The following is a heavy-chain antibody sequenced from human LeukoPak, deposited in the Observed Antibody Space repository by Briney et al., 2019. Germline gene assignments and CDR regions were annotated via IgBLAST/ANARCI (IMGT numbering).Heavy chain of an antibody. D-gene: IGHD6-6*01. V-gene: IGHV1-2*02. J-gene: IGHJ6*02. CDR1: GYTFTGYY. Sequence: ASVKVSCKASGYTFTGYYMHWVRQAPGQGLEWMGWINPNSGGTNYAQKFQGRDTMTRDTSISTAYMELSRLRSDDTAVYYCARVSSSYYYYYGMDVWGQGATVTVSS. CDR3: ARVSSSYYYYYGMDV. CDR2: INPNSGGT.